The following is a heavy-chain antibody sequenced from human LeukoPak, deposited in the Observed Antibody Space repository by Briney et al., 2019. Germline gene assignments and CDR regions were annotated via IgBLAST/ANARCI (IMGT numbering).Heavy chain of an antibody. CDR3: ASLKYDILTGYHYGMDV. CDR2: IYHSGST. D-gene: IGHD3-9*01. V-gene: IGHV4-30-2*01. J-gene: IGHJ6*02. Sequence: SQTLSLTCAVSGGSISSGGYSWSWIRQPPGKGLEWIGYIYHSGSTYYNPSLKSRVTISVDTSKNQFSLKLSSVTAADTAVYYCASLKYDILTGYHYGMDVWGQGTTVTVSS. CDR1: GGSISSGGYS.